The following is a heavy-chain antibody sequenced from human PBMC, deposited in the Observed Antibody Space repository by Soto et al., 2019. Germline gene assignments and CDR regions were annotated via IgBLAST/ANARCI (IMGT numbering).Heavy chain of an antibody. CDR3: ARAVGRYWYFDL. J-gene: IGHJ2*01. CDR2: LWQDGSNE. V-gene: IGHV3-33*01. CDR1: GFIFSSDD. D-gene: IGHD3-10*01. Sequence: QVQLVESGGGVVQPGRSLRLSCAASGFIFSSDDMHWVRQAPGKGLEWVAGLWQDGSNEYYADSVKGRFTISRDNSKNTLYLQMNSLRAEDTAVYFCARAVGRYWYFDLWGRGTLVTVSS.